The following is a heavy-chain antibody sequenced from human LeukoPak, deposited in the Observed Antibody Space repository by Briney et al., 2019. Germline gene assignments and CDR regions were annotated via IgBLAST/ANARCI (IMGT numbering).Heavy chain of an antibody. J-gene: IGHJ6*02. D-gene: IGHD2-2*01. CDR3: TTDSYCSTTTCYASSNYYYGLDT. CDR2: IYRNADGGTT. V-gene: IGHV3-15*05. CDR1: GFTFSNAW. Sequence: GGSLRLSCAASGFTFSNAWMTWVRQAPGKGLEWVGRIYRNADGGTTDYAAPVKGRFTISRDDSKNTLYLQMNSLKTEDTAVYYCTTDSYCSTTTCYASSNYYYGLDTWGQGTSVTVSS.